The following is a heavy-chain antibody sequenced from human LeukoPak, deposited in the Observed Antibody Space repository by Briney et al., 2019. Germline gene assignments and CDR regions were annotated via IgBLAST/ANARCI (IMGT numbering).Heavy chain of an antibody. J-gene: IGHJ6*02. CDR2: ISSSGGDT. V-gene: IGHV3-23*01. D-gene: IGHD1-26*01. Sequence: GGSLRLSCAASGFTFNKYAMSWVRQAPGKGLQWVSAISSSGGDTYYADSVKGRFTISRDNSKNTLYLQMNSLRAEDTAVYYCARANSGSYYGLYYYYYGMDVWGQGTTVTVSS. CDR1: GFTFNKYA. CDR3: ARANSGSYYGLYYYYYGMDV.